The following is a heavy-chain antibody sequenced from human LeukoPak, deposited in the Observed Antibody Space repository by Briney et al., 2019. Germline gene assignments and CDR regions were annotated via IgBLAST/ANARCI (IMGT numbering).Heavy chain of an antibody. CDR3: ARDVRDFLWFGDVRDSPIGGWFDP. D-gene: IGHD3-10*01. Sequence: PSETLSLTCTVSGGSISSSSYYWGWIRQPPGKGLEWIGSIYYSWSTNYNPSLKSRVTISVDTSKNQFSLKLSSVTAADTAVYYCARDVRDFLWFGDVRDSPIGGWFDPWGQGTLVTVSS. V-gene: IGHV4-39*07. J-gene: IGHJ5*02. CDR1: GGSISSSSYY. CDR2: IYYSWST.